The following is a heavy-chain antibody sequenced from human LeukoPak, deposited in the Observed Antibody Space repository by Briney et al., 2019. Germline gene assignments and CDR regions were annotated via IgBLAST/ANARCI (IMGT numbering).Heavy chain of an antibody. D-gene: IGHD3-22*01. V-gene: IGHV3-11*04. J-gene: IGHJ4*02. Sequence: PGGSLRLSCAASGFTFSDYYMSWIRQAPGKGLEWVSYISSSGSTIYYADSVKGRFTVSRDNAKNSLYLEMNSLRVDDTAVYYCAREGTMISSFDYWGQGTLVTVSS. CDR3: AREGTMISSFDY. CDR2: ISSSGSTI. CDR1: GFTFSDYY.